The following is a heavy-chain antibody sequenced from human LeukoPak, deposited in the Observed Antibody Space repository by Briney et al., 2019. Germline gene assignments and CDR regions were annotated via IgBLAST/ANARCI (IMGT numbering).Heavy chain of an antibody. CDR1: GFTFSSYG. V-gene: IGHV3-30*02. D-gene: IGHD1-26*01. Sequence: GGSLRLSCAASGFTFSSYGMHWVRQAPGKGLEWVAFIRYDGSNKYYADSVKGRFTISRDNSKNTLYLQMNSLKTEDTAVYYCTTDSGGWELPGAFDYWGQGTLVTVSS. CDR2: IRYDGSNK. J-gene: IGHJ4*02. CDR3: TTDSGGWELPGAFDY.